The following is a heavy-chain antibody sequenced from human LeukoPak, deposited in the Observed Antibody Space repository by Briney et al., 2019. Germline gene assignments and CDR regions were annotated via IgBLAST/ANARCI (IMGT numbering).Heavy chain of an antibody. CDR2: IYYSGST. J-gene: IGHJ4*02. V-gene: IGHV4-39*01. CDR3: ARLGVEHWLVPSFDY. Sequence: SETLSLTCTVSGGSISSSSYYWGWIRQPPGKGLEWIGSIYYSGSTYYNPSLKSRVTISVATSKNQFSLKLSSVTAADTAVYYCARLGVEHWLVPSFDYWGQGTLVTVSS. CDR1: GGSISSSSYY. D-gene: IGHD6-19*01.